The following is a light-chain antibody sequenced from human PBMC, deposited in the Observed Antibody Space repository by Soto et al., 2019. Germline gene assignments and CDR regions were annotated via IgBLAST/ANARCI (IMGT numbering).Light chain of an antibody. Sequence: DIQMTQSPSSLSASVGDRVTITCRASQGIANYLAWYRQKPGKVPKLLIYAASTLEPGVPSRFSGSGFGTEFTLSISSLQPEDFATYYCQKYNGAPFTFGPGTKVDIK. CDR2: AAS. V-gene: IGKV1-27*01. CDR3: QKYNGAPFT. J-gene: IGKJ3*01. CDR1: QGIANY.